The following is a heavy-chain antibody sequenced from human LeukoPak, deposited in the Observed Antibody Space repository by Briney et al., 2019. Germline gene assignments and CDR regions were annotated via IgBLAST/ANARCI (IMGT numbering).Heavy chain of an antibody. Sequence: GGSLRLSCAASGFTFSSYAMSWVRQAPGKGLEWVSAISDSGGSTYYADSVKGRFTISRDNSKNTLYLQMNSLRAEDTAVYYCAKDRSYYDSSGYYRLYYFDYWGQGTLVTVSS. V-gene: IGHV3-23*01. CDR3: AKDRSYYDSSGYYRLYYFDY. CDR2: ISDSGGST. D-gene: IGHD3-22*01. J-gene: IGHJ4*02. CDR1: GFTFSSYA.